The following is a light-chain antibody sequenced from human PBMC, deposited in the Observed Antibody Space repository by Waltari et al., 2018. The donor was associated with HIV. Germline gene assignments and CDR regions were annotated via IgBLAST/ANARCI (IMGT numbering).Light chain of an antibody. CDR2: EVS. V-gene: IGLV2-11*01. CDR1: SSDIGYFDY. CDR3: CSYAGTYTYV. J-gene: IGLJ1*01. Sequence: QSALTQPRSVSGSPGQSVTISCTGTSSDIGYFDYVSWYQQYPGKAPKVIIYEVSPRPSGVPDRVTASKSGITASLTISGLQDEDEADYYCCSYAGTYTYVFGTGTTVTVL.